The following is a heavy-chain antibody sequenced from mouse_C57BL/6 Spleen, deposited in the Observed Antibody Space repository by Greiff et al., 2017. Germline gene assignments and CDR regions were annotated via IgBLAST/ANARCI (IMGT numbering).Heavy chain of an antibody. D-gene: IGHD3-2*02. J-gene: IGHJ3*01. V-gene: IGHV1-26*01. CDR3: ARDSSGSAWFAY. CDR2: INPNNGGT. Sequence: EVQLQQSGPELVKPGASVKISCKASGYTFTDYYMNWVKQSHGKSLEWIGDINPNNGGTSYNQKFKGKDTLTVDKSSSTGYMELRSLTSEDSAVYYCARDSSGSAWFAYWGQGTLVTVSA. CDR1: GYTFTDYY.